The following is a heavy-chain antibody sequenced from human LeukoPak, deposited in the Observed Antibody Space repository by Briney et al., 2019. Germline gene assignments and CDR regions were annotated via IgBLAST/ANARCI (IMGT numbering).Heavy chain of an antibody. Sequence: ASVKVSCKASGYTFTSYGISWVRQAPGQGLEWMGWISAYNGNTNYAQKLQGRVTMTTDTSTSTAYMELRSLRSDDTAVYYCARDGEGYCSSTGCYDLYFDYWGQGTLVTVSS. CDR3: ARDGEGYCSSTGCYDLYFDY. CDR1: GYTFTSYG. D-gene: IGHD2-2*01. J-gene: IGHJ4*02. V-gene: IGHV1-18*01. CDR2: ISAYNGNT.